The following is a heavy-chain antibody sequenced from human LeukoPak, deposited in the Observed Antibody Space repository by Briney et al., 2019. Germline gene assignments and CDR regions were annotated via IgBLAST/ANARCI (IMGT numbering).Heavy chain of an antibody. CDR3: ASRRSVSMVRGVIIDHAFNI. J-gene: IGHJ3*02. CDR1: GYSFTNHD. D-gene: IGHD3-10*01. V-gene: IGHV1-3*01. CDR2: INPGNGDT. Sequence: GASVKVSCKASGYSFTNHDMHWVRQAPGQGLEWVGCINPGNGDTRYGPEFQGRVTISSDTSASTAYMELSRLKSDDTAVYYCASRRSVSMVRGVIIDHAFNIWSQGTMVTVSS.